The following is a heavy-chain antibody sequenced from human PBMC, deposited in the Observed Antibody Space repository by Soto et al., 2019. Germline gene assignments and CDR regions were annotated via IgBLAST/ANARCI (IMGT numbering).Heavy chain of an antibody. J-gene: IGHJ4*02. CDR1: GVTLTNVW. CDR3: ARDRVSLTGRGIFES. V-gene: IGHV3-15*07. CDR2: IKSKTDGGTT. Sequence: PGGSLRLSCAVSGVTLTNVWMNWVRQAPGRGPEWVGRIKSKTDGGTTDYAAPVKGRFTISSDNSKNTVFLQMDSLPAEDTAVYYCARDRVSLTGRGIFESWGQGTLVTVPQ. D-gene: IGHD5-12*01.